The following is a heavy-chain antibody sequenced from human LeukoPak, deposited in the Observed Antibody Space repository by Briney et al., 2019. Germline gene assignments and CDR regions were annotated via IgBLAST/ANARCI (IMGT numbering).Heavy chain of an antibody. CDR2: IYWDDDK. V-gene: IGHV2-5*02. CDR3: AHVPPVYGSGSYYNLRYYYYYMDV. J-gene: IGHJ6*03. D-gene: IGHD3-10*01. CDR1: RFSLSTSGVG. Sequence: SGPTLVKPTQTLTLTCTFPRFSLSTSGVGVGWIRQPPGKALEWLALIYWDDDKRYSPSLKSRLTITKDTSKNQVVLTMTNMDPVDTATYYCAHVPPVYGSGSYYNLRYYYYYMDVWGKGTTVTVSS.